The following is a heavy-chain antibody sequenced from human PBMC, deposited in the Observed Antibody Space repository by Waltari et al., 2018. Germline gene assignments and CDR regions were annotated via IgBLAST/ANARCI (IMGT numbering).Heavy chain of an antibody. D-gene: IGHD2-2*02. Sequence: QVNLVESGGGVVQPGGSLRLSCAPSGFPLRNFGLHWVRQAPGKGLGWVALIWFDGSDNFYADSVRGRFTISRDNSARTLYLDMDSLRLDDTAMYYCAKDAFGNTYLDFWGQGTLVTVSS. CDR2: IWFDGSDN. CDR1: GFPLRNFG. J-gene: IGHJ4*02. CDR3: AKDAFGNTYLDF. V-gene: IGHV3-30*02.